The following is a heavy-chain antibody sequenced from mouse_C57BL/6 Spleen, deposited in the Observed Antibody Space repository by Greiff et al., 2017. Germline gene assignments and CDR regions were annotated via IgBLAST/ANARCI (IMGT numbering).Heavy chain of an antibody. D-gene: IGHD2-3*01. CDR1: GYTFTSYW. Sequence: QVQLQQPGAELVMPGASVKLSCKASGYTFTSYWMHWVKQRPGQGLEWIGEIDPSDSYTNYNQKFKGKSTLTVDKSSSTAYMQLSSLTSEDSAFYYCERSGGGYSYFDYWGQGTTLTVSS. J-gene: IGHJ2*01. CDR3: ERSGGGYSYFDY. CDR2: IDPSDSYT. V-gene: IGHV1-69*01.